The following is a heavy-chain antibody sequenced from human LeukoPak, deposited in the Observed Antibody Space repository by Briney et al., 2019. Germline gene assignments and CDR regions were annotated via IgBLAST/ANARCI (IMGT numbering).Heavy chain of an antibody. CDR1: GIIFSTYA. J-gene: IGHJ4*02. Sequence: PGGSLRLSCEFSGIIFSTYAMNWVRQAPGKGLEWISYISGSSSGSTSIIHYADSVKGRFTISRDNAKNSLHLQLDSLSADDTAVYYCARDFWSGYYTEDWGQGALVIVSS. CDR3: ARDFWSGYYTED. CDR2: ISGSSSGSTSII. V-gene: IGHV3-48*04. D-gene: IGHD3-3*01.